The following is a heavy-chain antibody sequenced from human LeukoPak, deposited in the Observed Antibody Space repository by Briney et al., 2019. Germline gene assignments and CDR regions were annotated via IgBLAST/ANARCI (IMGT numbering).Heavy chain of an antibody. CDR3: ASPDSVAGHNFDY. J-gene: IGHJ4*02. CDR1: GFTFSDYY. CDR2: ISSSGSTI. D-gene: IGHD6-19*01. Sequence: GGSLRLSCAASGFTFSDYYMSWIRQAPGKGLEWVSYISSSGSTIYYADSVKGRFTISRDNAKNSLYLQMDSLRAEDTAVYYCASPDSVAGHNFDYWGQGTLVTVSS. V-gene: IGHV3-11*01.